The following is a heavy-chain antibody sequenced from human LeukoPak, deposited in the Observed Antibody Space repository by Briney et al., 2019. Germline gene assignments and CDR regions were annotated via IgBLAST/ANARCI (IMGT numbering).Heavy chain of an antibody. CDR2: IYYAGTT. D-gene: IGHD6-13*01. V-gene: IGHV4-59*01. Sequence: SETLSLTCTVSGGSINSYYWSWIRQSPGKGLEWIGYIYYAGTTTYNPSLRSRVTMSVDRSVNRFSMKLTSVTAADTAVYYCARVSISSSWAVDYWGQGTLVTVSS. CDR3: ARVSISSSWAVDY. J-gene: IGHJ4*02. CDR1: GGSINSYY.